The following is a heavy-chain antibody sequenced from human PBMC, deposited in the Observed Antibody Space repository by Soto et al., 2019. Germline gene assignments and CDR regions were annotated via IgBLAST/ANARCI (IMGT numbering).Heavy chain of an antibody. CDR2: IYGSGHT. D-gene: IGHD3-3*01. V-gene: IGHV4-38-2*01. Sequence: LSLTCAVSGYSISSAYYWAWIRQPPGKGLEWIGSIYGSGHTYYNPSLQSRVTISVDTSKNQFSLKVSSVSAADTAVYYCARTYYDFWGGNWVAYYFDYWGQGTLVTVSS. J-gene: IGHJ4*02. CDR3: ARTYYDFWGGNWVAYYFDY. CDR1: GYSISSAYY.